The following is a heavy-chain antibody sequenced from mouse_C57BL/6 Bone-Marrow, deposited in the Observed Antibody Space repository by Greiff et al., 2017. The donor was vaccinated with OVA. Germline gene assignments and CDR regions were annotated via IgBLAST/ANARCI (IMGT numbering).Heavy chain of an antibody. CDR2: IYPGGGYT. Sequence: QVQLQQSGAELVRPGTSVKMSCKASGYTFTNYWIGWAKQRPGHGLEWIGDIYPGGGYTNYNEKFKGKATLTADKSSSTAYMQFSSLTSEDSAIYYCARRYRYYDGYYFDYWGQGTTLTVSS. D-gene: IGHD2-12*01. CDR1: GYTFTNYW. V-gene: IGHV1-63*01. J-gene: IGHJ2*01. CDR3: ARRYRYYDGYYFDY.